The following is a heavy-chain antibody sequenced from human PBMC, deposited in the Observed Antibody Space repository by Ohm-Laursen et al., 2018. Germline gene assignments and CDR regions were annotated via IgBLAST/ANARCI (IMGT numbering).Heavy chain of an antibody. CDR1: GGSISSYY. V-gene: IGHV4-4*07. CDR3: ARAAGSSGWYYFDY. J-gene: IGHJ4*02. D-gene: IGHD6-19*01. Sequence: SETLSLTCIVSGGSISSYYWSWIRQPAGKGLEWIGRIYTSGSTNYNPSLKSRVTMSVDTSKNQFSLKLSSVTAADTAVYYCARAAGSSGWYYFDYWGQGTLVTVSS. CDR2: IYTSGST.